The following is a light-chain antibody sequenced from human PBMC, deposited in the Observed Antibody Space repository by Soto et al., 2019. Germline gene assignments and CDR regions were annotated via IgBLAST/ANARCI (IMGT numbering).Light chain of an antibody. CDR3: RQYGSSPSYT. CDR1: QSVSSSSY. CDR2: GAS. J-gene: IGKJ2*01. V-gene: IGKV3-20*01. Sequence: EIVLTQSPGTLSLSPGARATLSCRASQSVSSSSYLAWYQQKPGQAPRLLIYGASSRATGIPDRFSGSGSATDFTLTISRLEPEDFAVYYCRQYGSSPSYTFGQGTKLEIK.